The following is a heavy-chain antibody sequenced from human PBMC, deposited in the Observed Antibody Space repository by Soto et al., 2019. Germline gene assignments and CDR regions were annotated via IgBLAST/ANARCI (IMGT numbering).Heavy chain of an antibody. V-gene: IGHV4-39*01. CDR2: IYYTGST. CDR3: PRVAVRAFDI. J-gene: IGHJ3*02. CDR1: GGSISSVSYY. D-gene: IGHD6-19*01. Sequence: SETLSLTCTVSGGSISSVSYYWGWIRQPPGKGLEWIGGIYYTGSTYYNPSLKSRVTISVDMSKNQISLKLSSVTAADTAVYYCPRVAVRAFDIWGQGTMVTVSS.